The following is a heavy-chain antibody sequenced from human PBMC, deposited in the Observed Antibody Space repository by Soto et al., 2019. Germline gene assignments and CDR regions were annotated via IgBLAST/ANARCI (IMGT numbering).Heavy chain of an antibody. V-gene: IGHV4-39*01. D-gene: IGHD3-3*01. J-gene: IGHJ3*02. CDR1: GGSISSSSYY. Sequence: QLQLQESGPGLVKPSETLSLTCTVSGGSISSSSYYWGWIRQPPGKGLEWIGSIYYSGSTYYNPSLKSRVTISVDTSKNQFSLKLSSVTAADTAVYYCARQVRGEGVVFAFDIWGQGTMVTVSS. CDR3: ARQVRGEGVVFAFDI. CDR2: IYYSGST.